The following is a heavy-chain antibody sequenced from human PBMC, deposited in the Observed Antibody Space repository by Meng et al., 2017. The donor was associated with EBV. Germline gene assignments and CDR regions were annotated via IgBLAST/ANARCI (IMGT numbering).Heavy chain of an antibody. CDR2: INAGNGNT. V-gene: IGHV1-3*01. CDR3: ARSGATIFGVVIPTYYFDY. CDR1: GYTFTSYA. J-gene: IGHJ4*02. Sequence: QCQLVESGAEVKKPGASVKVSCKASGYTFTSYAMHWVRQAPGQRLEWMGWINAGNGNTKYSQKFQGRVTITRDTSASTAYMELSSLRSEDTAVYYCARSGATIFGVVIPTYYFDYWGQGTLVTVSS. D-gene: IGHD3-3*01.